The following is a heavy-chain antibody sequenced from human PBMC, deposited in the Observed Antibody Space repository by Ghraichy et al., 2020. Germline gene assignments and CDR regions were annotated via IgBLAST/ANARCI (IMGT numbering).Heavy chain of an antibody. D-gene: IGHD3-10*01. J-gene: IGHJ4*02. CDR2: IYYSGST. V-gene: IGHV4-59*01. Sequence: ESLNISCTVSGGSISSYYWSWIRQPPGKGLEWIGYIYYSGSTNYNPSLKSRVTISVDTSKNQFSLKLSSVTAADTAVYYCARSSGSGSYMSVFGWDYWGQGTLVTVSS. CDR3: ARSSGSGSYMSVFGWDY. CDR1: GGSISSYY.